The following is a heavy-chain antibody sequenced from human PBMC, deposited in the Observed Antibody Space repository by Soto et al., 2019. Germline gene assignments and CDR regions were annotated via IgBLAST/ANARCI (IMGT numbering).Heavy chain of an antibody. D-gene: IGHD2-15*01. Sequence: ASVKVSCKASGYTFTSYDINWVRQATGQGLEWMGWMNPNSGNTGYAQKFQGRVTMTRNTSISTAYMELSSLRSEDTAVYYCARGRCRYCSGGSCGKKCWFDSWGQGTLVTVSS. CDR1: GYTFTSYD. CDR2: MNPNSGNT. CDR3: ARGRCRYCSGGSCGKKCWFDS. V-gene: IGHV1-8*01. J-gene: IGHJ5*01.